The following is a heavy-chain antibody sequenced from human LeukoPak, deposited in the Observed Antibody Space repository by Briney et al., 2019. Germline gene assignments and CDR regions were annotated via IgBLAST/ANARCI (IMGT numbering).Heavy chain of an antibody. J-gene: IGHJ4*02. Sequence: PGGSLRLSCAASGFTFSSYAMSWVRQAPGKGLEWVSAISGSGGSTYYADSVKGRFTISRDNSKNTLYLQMNSLRAEDTAVYYCAKDADIVVVVAADPHFDYWGQGTLVTVSS. V-gene: IGHV3-23*01. CDR1: GFTFSSYA. CDR3: AKDADIVVVVAADPHFDY. CDR2: ISGSGGST. D-gene: IGHD2-15*01.